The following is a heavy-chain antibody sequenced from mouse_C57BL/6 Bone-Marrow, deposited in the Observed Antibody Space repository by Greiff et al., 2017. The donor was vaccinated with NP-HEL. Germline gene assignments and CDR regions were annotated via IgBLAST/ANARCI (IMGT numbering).Heavy chain of an antibody. CDR3: ARADGYYNY. CDR1: GFTFSSYG. D-gene: IGHD2-3*01. V-gene: IGHV5-4*03. Sequence: EVMLVESGGGLVKPGGSLKLSCAASGFTFSSYGMSWVRQTPEKRLEWVATISDGGSYTYYPDNVKGRFTISRDNAKNNLYLQMSHLKSEDTAMYYCARADGYYNYWGQGTTLTVSS. CDR2: ISDGGSYT. J-gene: IGHJ2*01.